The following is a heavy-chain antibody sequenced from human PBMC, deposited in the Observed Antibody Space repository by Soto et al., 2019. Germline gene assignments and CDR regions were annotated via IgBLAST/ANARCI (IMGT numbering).Heavy chain of an antibody. CDR2: ISSSSSPI. V-gene: IGHV3-48*02. Sequence: PGGSLRLSCAAAGFTFSSNDMNWVRQAPGKGLEWVSYISSSSSPIYYADSVRGRFTISRDNAKNSLYLQMNSLRDEDTAVYYCARDAPPTDYWGQGTLVTVSS. J-gene: IGHJ4*02. CDR3: ARDAPPTDY. CDR1: GFTFSSND.